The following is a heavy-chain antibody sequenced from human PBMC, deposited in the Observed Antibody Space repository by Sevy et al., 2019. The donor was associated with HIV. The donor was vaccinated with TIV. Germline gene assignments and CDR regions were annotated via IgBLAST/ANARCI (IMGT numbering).Heavy chain of an antibody. D-gene: IGHD6-19*01. CDR2: IFSSGST. CDR3: VSLFLSYRSGWSYFDY. Sequence: GGSLRLSCAISGFTVNDKYIIWVRQAPGKGLEWVSVIFSSGSTYYADSAKGRFTISRDNSKNTVYLQVNSVRAEDTAVYYCVSLFLSYRSGWSYFDYLGQGTLVTVSS. V-gene: IGHV3-66*02. J-gene: IGHJ4*02. CDR1: GFTVNDKY.